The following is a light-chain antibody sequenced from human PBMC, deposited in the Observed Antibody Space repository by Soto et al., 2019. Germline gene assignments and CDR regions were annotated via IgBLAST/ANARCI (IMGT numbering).Light chain of an antibody. CDR1: SSDVGGYNY. J-gene: IGLJ1*01. CDR3: SSYTSSSTLGGYV. Sequence: QSVLTQPASVSGSPGQSITISCTGTSSDVGGYNYVSWYQQHPGKAPKLMIYDVSNRPSGVSNRFSGSKSDNTASLTISGLQAEDEADYYCSSYTSSSTLGGYVFGTGTKVTVL. V-gene: IGLV2-14*01. CDR2: DVS.